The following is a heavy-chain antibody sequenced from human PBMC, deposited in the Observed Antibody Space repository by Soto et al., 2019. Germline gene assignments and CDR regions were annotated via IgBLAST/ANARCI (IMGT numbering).Heavy chain of an antibody. CDR1: GGSFSGYY. J-gene: IGHJ4*02. Sequence: PSETLSLTCAVYGGSFSGYYWSWIRQPPGKGLEWIGEINHSGSTNYNPSLKSRVTISVDTSKNQFSLKLSSVTAADTAVYYCARTRYSGYSWVPDYWGQGTLVTVSS. CDR2: INHSGST. CDR3: ARTRYSGYSWVPDY. V-gene: IGHV4-34*01. D-gene: IGHD5-12*01.